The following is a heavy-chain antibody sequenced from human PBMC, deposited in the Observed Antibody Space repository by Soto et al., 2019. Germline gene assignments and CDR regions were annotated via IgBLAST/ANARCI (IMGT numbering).Heavy chain of an antibody. CDR1: GDSISDVDYY. Sequence: QVQLQESGPGLVKPSQTLSLTCTVSGDSISDVDYYWSWVRQTPREGLEWIGAFYDSGTSYYSPSLKSRMTISVDSSKNQFSLTLTSVTAADTAVYYCARGTRDYFDTAGPGYGMDVWGQGTTVIVSS. D-gene: IGHD3-22*01. CDR2: FYDSGTS. J-gene: IGHJ6*02. V-gene: IGHV4-30-4*01. CDR3: ARGTRDYFDTAGPGYGMDV.